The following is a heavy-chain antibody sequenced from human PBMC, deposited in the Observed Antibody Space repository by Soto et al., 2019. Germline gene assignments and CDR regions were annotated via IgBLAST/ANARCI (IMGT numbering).Heavy chain of an antibody. D-gene: IGHD2-21*02. Sequence: VGSLRLSCAASGFTFSNYWMHWVRQGPGKGLVLVSRVNSDESSTSYADSVKGRFTISRDNAKNTLYPQMSSLRFEDTALYYCVCFECGRTAVVTAMEANGYWGQGTLVTVSS. V-gene: IGHV3-74*01. CDR2: VNSDESST. J-gene: IGHJ4*02. CDR3: VCFECGRTAVVTAMEANGY. CDR1: GFTFSNYW.